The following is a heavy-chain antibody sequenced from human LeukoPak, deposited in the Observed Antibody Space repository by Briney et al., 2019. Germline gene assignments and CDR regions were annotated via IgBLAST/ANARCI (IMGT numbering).Heavy chain of an antibody. CDR2: IIPIFGTA. J-gene: IGHJ5*02. V-gene: IGHV1-69*01. CDR3: ARVEDGDYGWFDP. D-gene: IGHD4-17*01. CDR1: GGTFSSYA. Sequence: SVKVSCKASGGTFSSYAISWERQAPGQGLEWMGGIIPIFGTANYAQKFQGRVTITADESTSTAYMELSSLRSEDTAVYYCARVEDGDYGWFDPWGQGTLVTVSS.